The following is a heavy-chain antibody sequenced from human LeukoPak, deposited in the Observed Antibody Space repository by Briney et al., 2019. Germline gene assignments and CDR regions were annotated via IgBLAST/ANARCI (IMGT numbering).Heavy chain of an antibody. V-gene: IGHV1-69*05. J-gene: IGHJ4*02. CDR1: GGTFSSYA. CDR3: AREKTSGYSSSYFDY. CDR2: IIPIFGTA. Sequence: PSVKVSCKASGGTFSSYAISWVRQAPGQGLEWMGRIIPIFGTANYAQKFQGRVTITTDESTSTAYMELSSLRSEDTAVYYCAREKTSGYSSSYFDYWGQGTLVTVSS. D-gene: IGHD5-18*01.